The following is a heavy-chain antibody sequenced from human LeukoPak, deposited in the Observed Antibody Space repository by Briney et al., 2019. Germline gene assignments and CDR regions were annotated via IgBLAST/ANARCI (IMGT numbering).Heavy chain of an antibody. D-gene: IGHD5-12*01. CDR1: GGSFSGHY. Sequence: PSETLSLTCAVYGGSFSGHYWSWIRQPPGKGLEWIGEINHSGNTNYNPSLKSRVTISVDTSKNQFSLKLSSVTAADTAVYYCARDGYSGYDYFDYWGQGTLVTVSS. V-gene: IGHV4-34*01. CDR3: ARDGYSGYDYFDY. J-gene: IGHJ4*02. CDR2: INHSGNT.